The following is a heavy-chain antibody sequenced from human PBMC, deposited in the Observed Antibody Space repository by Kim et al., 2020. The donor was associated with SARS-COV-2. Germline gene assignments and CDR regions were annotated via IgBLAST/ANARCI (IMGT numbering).Heavy chain of an antibody. CDR2: IYYSGST. CDR3: ARGDYGDYSGGMDV. CDR1: GGPISSGGYY. Sequence: SETLSLTCSVSGGPISSGGYYWNWIRQHPGKGLEWIGYIYYSGSTYYNPSLKSRVTISVDTSKNQFSLKLSSVTAADTAVYYCARGDYGDYSGGMDVWGQGTTVSVSS. D-gene: IGHD4-17*01. V-gene: IGHV4-31*03. J-gene: IGHJ6*02.